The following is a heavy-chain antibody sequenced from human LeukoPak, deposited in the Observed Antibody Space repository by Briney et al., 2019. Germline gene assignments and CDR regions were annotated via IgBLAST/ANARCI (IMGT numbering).Heavy chain of an antibody. CDR2: ISGSGGST. D-gene: IGHD6-19*01. CDR1: GFTFSSYA. Sequence: GGSLRLSCAASGFTFSSYAMSWVRQAPGKGLEWVSAISGSGGSTYYADSVKGRFTISRDNSKNTLYLQMNNLRAEDTAVYYCAKRRGIAVAGTFGYWGQGTLVTVSS. V-gene: IGHV3-23*01. CDR3: AKRRGIAVAGTFGY. J-gene: IGHJ4*02.